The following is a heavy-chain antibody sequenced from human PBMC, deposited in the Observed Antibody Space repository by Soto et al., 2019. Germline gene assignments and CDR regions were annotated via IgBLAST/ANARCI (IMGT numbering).Heavy chain of an antibody. CDR1: GGTFSNHA. CDR3: AREVAADGTFREDVFDI. CDR2: IIPIFSTT. J-gene: IGHJ3*02. Sequence: QVHLVQSGAEVKKPGSSVKVSCKAPGGTFSNHAINWVRQAPGQGLEWMGRIIPIFSTTNYAQKFQGRVPMTADESTITAYLELSSLKQDDTAVYYCAREVAADGTFREDVFDIWGQGTLVTVSS. V-gene: IGHV1-69*12. D-gene: IGHD6-13*01.